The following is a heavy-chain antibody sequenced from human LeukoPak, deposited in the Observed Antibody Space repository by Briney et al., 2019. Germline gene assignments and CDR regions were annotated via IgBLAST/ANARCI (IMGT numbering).Heavy chain of an antibody. CDR1: EYTFTNYY. CDR3: ARDPVVVPAAKGGYSGYVYFDY. V-gene: IGHV1-46*01. CDR2: VFLSGTTT. Sequence: ASVKVSCKASEYTFTNYYMHWVRQGPGQGLEWMGIVFLSGTTTRYAQKFQGRLTMTRDTSTSTVYMQMSSLRSEDTAVYYCARDPVVVPAAKGGYSGYVYFDYWGQGTLVTVSS. J-gene: IGHJ4*02. D-gene: IGHD2-2*01.